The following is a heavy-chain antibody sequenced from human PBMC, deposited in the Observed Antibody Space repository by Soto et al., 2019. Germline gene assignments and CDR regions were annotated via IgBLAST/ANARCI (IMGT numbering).Heavy chain of an antibody. CDR1: GGSISSGRYY. J-gene: IGHJ6*02. CDR3: ARSGSSGYYQHRYYYYGMDV. Sequence: SEPLSLTCTVAGGSISSGRYYLSWIRQPPGKGLEWIGYIYYSGSTNYNPSLKSRVTISVDTSKNQFSLKLSSVTAADTAVYYCARSGSSGYYQHRYYYYGMDVWGQGTKVTVSS. CDR2: IYYSGST. D-gene: IGHD3-22*01. V-gene: IGHV4-61*01.